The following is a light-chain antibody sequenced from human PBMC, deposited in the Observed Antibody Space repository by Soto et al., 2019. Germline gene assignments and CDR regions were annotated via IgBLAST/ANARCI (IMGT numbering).Light chain of an antibody. CDR2: KAS. J-gene: IGKJ1*01. V-gene: IGKV1-5*03. Sequence: DIQMTQSPSTLSASVGDRVTITCRASQSISSWLAWYQQKPGKAPKLLIYKASSLESGVPSRFSGSGSGTEFTLTLSSLQPDDFATSYCLQYSSYSRTFGQGTKVEIK. CDR3: LQYSSYSRT. CDR1: QSISSW.